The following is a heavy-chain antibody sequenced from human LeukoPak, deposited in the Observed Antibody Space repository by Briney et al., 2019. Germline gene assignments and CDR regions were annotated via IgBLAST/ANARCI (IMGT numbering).Heavy chain of an antibody. CDR2: IYHSGST. J-gene: IGHJ4*02. D-gene: IGHD1-14*01. Sequence: PSESLSLNCAVYGGSFSDYYWSWIRQSPGKGLEWIGEIYHSGSTKYNPSLKSRVTMSVDTSKKQFSLKMTSVTAADTAVYYCARQGKTTSLFDCWGQGTLVTVSS. V-gene: IGHV4-34*01. CDR3: ARQGKTTSLFDC. CDR1: GGSFSDYY.